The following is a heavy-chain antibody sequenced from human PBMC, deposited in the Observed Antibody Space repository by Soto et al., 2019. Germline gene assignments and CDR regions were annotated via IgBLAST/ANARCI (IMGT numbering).Heavy chain of an antibody. CDR3: ARGVNGGSGSYRGDY. CDR2: ISAYNGNT. CDR1: GYTFTSYG. D-gene: IGHD3-22*01. J-gene: IGHJ4*02. V-gene: IGHV1-18*01. Sequence: QVQLVQSVAEVKKPGASVKVSCKASGYTFTSYGISWVRHAPGQGLEWMGWISAYNGNTNYAQKLQGRVTMTTYTSTRTADMALRSLRSDDTAVYYGARGVNGGSGSYRGDYWVQGPLVTVSS.